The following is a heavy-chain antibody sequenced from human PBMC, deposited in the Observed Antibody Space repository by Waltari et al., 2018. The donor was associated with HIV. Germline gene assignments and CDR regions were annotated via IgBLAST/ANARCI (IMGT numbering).Heavy chain of an antibody. CDR2: IKQDGSEK. J-gene: IGHJ3*02. V-gene: IGHV3-7*01. CDR3: ARMGLMVYAIWAFDI. D-gene: IGHD2-8*01. CDR1: GFTFRSYW. Sequence: EVQLEESGGGLVQPGGSLRLSCAVSGFTFRSYWMSWVRQAPGKGLGGVGKIKQDGSEKHYGGSLKGRFTISRDNAKKSLYLQMNSLRGEDTAVYYCARMGLMVYAIWAFDIWGQGTMVTVSS.